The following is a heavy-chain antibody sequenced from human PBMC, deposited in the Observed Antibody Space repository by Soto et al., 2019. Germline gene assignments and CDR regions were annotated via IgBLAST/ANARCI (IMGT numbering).Heavy chain of an antibody. D-gene: IGHD3-16*01. CDR2: IYHSGNA. J-gene: IGHJ3*01. V-gene: IGHV4-30-2*01. CDR3: ARRLPLSGGPFDV. CDR1: GGAFSGAGYS. Sequence: QLQLLESGSGLVKASQNLSLTCTVSGGAFSGAGYSWGWIRQPPGKGLEWIGHIYHSGNAYYNPSLKIRVTISLDRSKNHFPLRLTSVTAADTAIYYCARRLPLSGGPFDVWGQGTRVTVSS.